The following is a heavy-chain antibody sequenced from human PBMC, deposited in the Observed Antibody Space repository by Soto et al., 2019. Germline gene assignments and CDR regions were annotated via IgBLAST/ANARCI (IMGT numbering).Heavy chain of an antibody. CDR3: ARDSLYCSGGSCYSGDAFDI. CDR2: ISSSSSYI. Sequence: EVQLVESGGGLVKPGGSLRLSCAASGFTFSSYSMNWVRQAPGKGLEWVSSISSSSSYIYYADSVKGRFTISRDNAKNSLYLQMNSLRAEDTAVYYCARDSLYCSGGSCYSGDAFDIWGQGTMVTVSS. V-gene: IGHV3-21*01. D-gene: IGHD2-15*01. J-gene: IGHJ3*02. CDR1: GFTFSSYS.